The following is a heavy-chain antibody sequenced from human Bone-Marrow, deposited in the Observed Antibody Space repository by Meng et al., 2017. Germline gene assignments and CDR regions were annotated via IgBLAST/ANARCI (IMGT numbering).Heavy chain of an antibody. V-gene: IGHV4-30-4*01. J-gene: IGHJ4*02. D-gene: IGHD1-7*01. Sequence: QVQLQESGPGLVEPSQTLSLTCTVSGGSMSSGNYYWSWIRQPPGKGLEWIGEVYHRGDTNYNPSLKSRVDISVDKSKNQFYLSLFSVTAADTAVYYCGRDQGRELINHWGQGTLVTVSS. CDR2: VYHRGDT. CDR1: GGSMSSGNYY. CDR3: GRDQGRELINH.